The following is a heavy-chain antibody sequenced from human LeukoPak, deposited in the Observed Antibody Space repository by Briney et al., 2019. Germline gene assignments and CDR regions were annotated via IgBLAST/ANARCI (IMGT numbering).Heavy chain of an antibody. CDR1: GGTFSSYA. J-gene: IGHJ5*02. Sequence: ASVKVSRKASGGTFSSYAISWVRRAPGQGLEWMGGIIPIFGTANYAQKFQGRVTITADESTSTAYMELSSLRSEDTAVYYCARRTGGLVPAAISWFDPWGQGTLVTVSS. CDR3: ARRTGGLVPAAISWFDP. CDR2: IIPIFGTA. D-gene: IGHD2-2*01. V-gene: IGHV1-69*13.